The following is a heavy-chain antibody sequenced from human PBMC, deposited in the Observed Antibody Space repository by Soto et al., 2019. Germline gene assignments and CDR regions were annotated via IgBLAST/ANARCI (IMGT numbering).Heavy chain of an antibody. V-gene: IGHV1-2*04. Sequence: ASVKVSCKASGYTFTGYYMHWVRQAPGQGLEWMEWINPNSGGTNYAQKFQGWVTMTRDTSISTAYMELSRLRSDDTAVYYCAREFSGIAVAGDDYYYYGMDVWGQGTTVTVSS. CDR1: GYTFTGYY. J-gene: IGHJ6*02. D-gene: IGHD6-19*01. CDR2: INPNSGGT. CDR3: AREFSGIAVAGDDYYYYGMDV.